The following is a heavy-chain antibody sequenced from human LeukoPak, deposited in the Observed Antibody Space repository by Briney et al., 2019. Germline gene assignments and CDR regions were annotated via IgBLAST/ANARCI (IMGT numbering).Heavy chain of an antibody. CDR1: GGTFNSYT. V-gene: IGHV1-69*02. D-gene: IGHD2-15*01. CDR2: IIPILGIS. J-gene: IGHJ3*02. Sequence: GASVKVSCKASGGTFNSYTISWVRQAPGQGLEWMGRIIPILGISNYAQKFQGRVTITADKSTSTAYMEMSSMRYEDTDVYYCASRDIVVVVAATNTFNIWGQGTMVTVSS. CDR3: ASRDIVVVVAATNTFNI.